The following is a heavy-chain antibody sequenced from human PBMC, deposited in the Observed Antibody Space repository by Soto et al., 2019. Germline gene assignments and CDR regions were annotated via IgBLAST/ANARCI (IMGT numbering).Heavy chain of an antibody. Sequence: PGGSLRLSCEVSGFIVTANYMSWVRQAPGKGLEWVSVIYSGGSTYYIDSVKGRFSISRDISKNTLYLQMNSLRAEDTAAYYCHGSGYWGQGTLVTVSS. CDR1: GFIVTANY. CDR3: HGSGY. D-gene: IGHD5-12*01. J-gene: IGHJ4*02. V-gene: IGHV3-53*01. CDR2: IYSGGST.